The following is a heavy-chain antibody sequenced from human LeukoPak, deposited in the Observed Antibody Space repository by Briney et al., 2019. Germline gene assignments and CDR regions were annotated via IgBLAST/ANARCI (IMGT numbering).Heavy chain of an antibody. CDR1: GYTFTGYY. CDR3: ARGSNVLLWFGELLLGDY. J-gene: IGHJ4*02. V-gene: IGHV1-2*02. D-gene: IGHD3-10*01. CDR2: INPNSGGT. Sequence: ASVKVSCKASGYTFTGYYMHWVRQAPGQGLEWMGWINPNSGGTNYAQKFQGRVTMTRDTSISTAYMELSRLRSDDTAVYYCARGSNVLLWFGELLLGDYWGQGTLVTVSS.